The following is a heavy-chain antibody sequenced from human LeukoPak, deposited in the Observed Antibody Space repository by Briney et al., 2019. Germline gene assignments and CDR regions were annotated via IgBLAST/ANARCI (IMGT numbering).Heavy chain of an antibody. CDR3: AQFFHSGSYYNGGCYYGMDV. Sequence: ASVKVSCKASGYTFTSYGISWVRQAPGQGLEWMGWISAYNGNTNYAQKLQGRVTMTTDTSTSTAYMELRSLRSDDTAVYYCAQFFHSGSYYNGGCYYGMDVWGQGTTVTVSS. CDR1: GYTFTSYG. CDR2: ISAYNGNT. V-gene: IGHV1-18*01. J-gene: IGHJ6*02. D-gene: IGHD3-10*01.